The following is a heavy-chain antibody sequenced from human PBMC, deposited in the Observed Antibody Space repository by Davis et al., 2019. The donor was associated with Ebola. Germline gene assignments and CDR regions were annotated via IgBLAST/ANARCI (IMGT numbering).Heavy chain of an antibody. CDR1: GGAINNYY. CDR2: IHHSGST. Sequence: SETLSLTCTVSGGAINNYYLSWIRQSPGKGLEWIGYIHHSGSTKYNPSLESRITISVDTSKNQISLSLTSVTAADSAIYYCARDKPVVITTVEAFDLWGQGTMVTVSS. J-gene: IGHJ3*01. V-gene: IGHV4-59*01. CDR3: ARDKPVVITTVEAFDL. D-gene: IGHD3-22*01.